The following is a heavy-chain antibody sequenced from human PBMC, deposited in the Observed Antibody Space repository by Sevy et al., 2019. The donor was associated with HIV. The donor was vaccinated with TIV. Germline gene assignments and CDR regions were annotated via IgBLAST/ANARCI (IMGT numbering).Heavy chain of an antibody. CDR3: AGGGGPRSPPTS. D-gene: IGHD3-10*01. Sequence: KQSQTLSLTCTVSGGSIRSYYWSWIRQPPGKGLEWIGYIYYSGSTNYNPSLKSRVTISADTSKKQFSLKLSSVTAADTAVYYCAGGGGPRSPPTSWGQGTLVTVSS. CDR1: GGSIRSYY. CDR2: IYYSGST. J-gene: IGHJ4*02. V-gene: IGHV4-59*13.